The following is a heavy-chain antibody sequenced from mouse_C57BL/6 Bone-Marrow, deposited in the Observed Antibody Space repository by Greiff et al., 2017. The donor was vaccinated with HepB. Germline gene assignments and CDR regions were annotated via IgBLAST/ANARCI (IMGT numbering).Heavy chain of an antibody. CDR2: IRSKSNNYAT. CDR1: GFSFNTYA. D-gene: IGHD1-1*01. CDR3: VRGRVYYGYYFDY. J-gene: IGHJ2*01. Sequence: EVKLMESGGGLVQPKGSLKLSCAASGFSFNTYAMNWVRQAPGKGLEWVARIRSKSNNYATYYADSVKDRFTISRDDSESMLYLQMNNLKTEDTAMYYCVRGRVYYGYYFDYWGQGTTLTVSS. V-gene: IGHV10-1*01.